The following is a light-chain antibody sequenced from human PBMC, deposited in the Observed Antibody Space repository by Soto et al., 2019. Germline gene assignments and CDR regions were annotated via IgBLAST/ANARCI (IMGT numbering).Light chain of an antibody. CDR1: PDVPASNS. J-gene: IGLJ2*01. V-gene: IGLV2-14*01. CDR3: SSYITSSLVL. Sequence: QSALTQPASVSGSRGQSITVSCTGTPDVPASNSVSWYQQLPGKAPILIIYDVTKRPSGVSSRFSGSKSDNTASLTISGLQVEDEADYYCSSYITSSLVLFGGGTKLTVL. CDR2: DVT.